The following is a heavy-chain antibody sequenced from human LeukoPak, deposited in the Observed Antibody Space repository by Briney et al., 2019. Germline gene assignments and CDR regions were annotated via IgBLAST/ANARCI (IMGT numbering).Heavy chain of an antibody. Sequence: GGSLRLSCAASGFTFSSYAMSWVRQAPGKGLEWVSTISGSGTGTYYADSVKGRFTISRDNSKYTLYLQMNSLRAEDTAVYYCAKDSANWRGDFDNWGQGTLVTVSS. J-gene: IGHJ4*02. CDR2: ISGSGTGT. V-gene: IGHV3-23*01. CDR3: AKDSANWRGDFDN. D-gene: IGHD1-20*01. CDR1: GFTFSSYA.